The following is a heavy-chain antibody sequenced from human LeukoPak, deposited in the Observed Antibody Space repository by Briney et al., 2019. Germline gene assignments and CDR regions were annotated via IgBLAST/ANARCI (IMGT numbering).Heavy chain of an antibody. CDR3: TKDLGTEYNIFDY. J-gene: IGHJ4*02. V-gene: IGHV3-30*02. Sequence: PGGSPRLSCAASEFTFSAYAMHWIRQAPGRGLEWVAFVRYGGSIKYYADSVKGRFTISRDNSKNTLYLQMNSLRAEDTAVYYCTKDLGTEYNIFDYWGQGTLVTVSS. D-gene: IGHD3-9*01. CDR1: EFTFSAYA. CDR2: VRYGGSIK.